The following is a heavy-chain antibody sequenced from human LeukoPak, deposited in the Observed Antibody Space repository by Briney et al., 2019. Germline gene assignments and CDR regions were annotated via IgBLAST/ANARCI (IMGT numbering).Heavy chain of an antibody. V-gene: IGHV4-39*01. CDR2: IYYSGST. CDR1: GGSICSSRDY. CDR3: ERHLTEQYS. D-gene: IGHD3-9*01. J-gene: IGHJ4*02. Sequence: SETLSHNCTDSGGSICSSRDYWGWIRQPPGKGLEWIGSIYYSGSTYYNPSLKSRVTISVDTSKNQFSLKLSSVTAADTAVYYCERHLTEQYSWGQRRVDSVSS.